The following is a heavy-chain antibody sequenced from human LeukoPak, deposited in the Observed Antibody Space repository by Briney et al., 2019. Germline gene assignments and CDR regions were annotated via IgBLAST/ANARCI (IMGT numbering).Heavy chain of an antibody. J-gene: IGHJ5*02. CDR3: ARCSRVGFDP. Sequence: SEALSLTCAVSGGSISGGVYSGSWIRQPPGKGLEWIGYIYHSGSTHYNPSLTSPVTLSVDRSKNQLSLKLSSVTAEDTAVYYCARCSRVGFDPWGQGTLVTASS. D-gene: IGHD2-15*01. CDR1: GGSISGGVYS. CDR2: IYHSGST. V-gene: IGHV4-30-2*01.